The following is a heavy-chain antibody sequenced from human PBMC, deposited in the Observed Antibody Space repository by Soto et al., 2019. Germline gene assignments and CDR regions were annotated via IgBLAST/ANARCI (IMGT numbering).Heavy chain of an antibody. CDR2: NIPLLNVA. D-gene: IGHD5-12*01. CDR1: GGTFCTST. J-gene: IGHJ4*02. V-gene: IGHV1-69*08. CDR3: VRDSPIGSTYRGYYAIDS. Sequence: QVQLVQSGAEVKKPGSSVKVSCKASGGTFCTSTFTWVRQAPGQGLEWMGRNIPLLNVADYAQDFQGRVKITADNSTSTAYMELTTLTSKDTALYHFVRDSPIGSTYRGYYAIDSWGQETLVTVSS.